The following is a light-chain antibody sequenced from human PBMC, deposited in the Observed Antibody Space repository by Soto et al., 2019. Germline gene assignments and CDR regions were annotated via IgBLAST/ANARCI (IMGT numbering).Light chain of an antibody. V-gene: IGKV3-20*01. J-gene: IGKJ2*01. CDR1: RGVITDY. CDR3: HQSGASPFT. CDR2: GAS. Sequence: MVLSKPPGPVSLSPGEGATLSCRAGRGVITDYLAWYQQKPGQAPRLLIYGASFRATGIPDRFSGSGSGTDFTLTISRLEPEDFAVFYCHQSGASPFTFGQGTKLESK.